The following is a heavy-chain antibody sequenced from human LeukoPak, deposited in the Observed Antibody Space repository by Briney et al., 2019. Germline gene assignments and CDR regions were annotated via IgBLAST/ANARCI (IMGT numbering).Heavy chain of an antibody. V-gene: IGHV4-34*01. CDR2: INHSGST. Sequence: PSETLSLTCAVYGGSFSGYYWSWIRQPPGKGLERIGEINHSGSTNYNPSLKSRVTISVDTSKNQFSLKLSSVTAADTAVYYCARGPQYNYDILTGYFGMDVWGQGTTVTVSS. CDR1: GGSFSGYY. J-gene: IGHJ6*02. CDR3: ARGPQYNYDILTGYFGMDV. D-gene: IGHD3-9*01.